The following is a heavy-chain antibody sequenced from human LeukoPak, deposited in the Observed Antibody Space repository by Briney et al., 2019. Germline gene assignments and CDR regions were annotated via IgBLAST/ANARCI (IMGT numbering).Heavy chain of an antibody. CDR3: ARDMASGYGIAAAGTFDY. J-gene: IGHJ4*02. D-gene: IGHD6-13*01. CDR1: GYTFTSYY. V-gene: IGHV1-46*01. Sequence: GASVKVSCKASGYTFTSYYIHWVRQAPGQGLEWMGIINPSGGSTNYAQKFQGRVTMTRDTSTSTVYMELSSLRAEDTAVYYCARDMASGYGIAAAGTFDYWGQGTLVTVSS. CDR2: INPSGGST.